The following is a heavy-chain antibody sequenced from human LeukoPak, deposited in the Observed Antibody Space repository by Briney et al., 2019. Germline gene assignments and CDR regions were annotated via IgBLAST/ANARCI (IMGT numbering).Heavy chain of an antibody. Sequence: GRSLRLSCAASGFTFSSYAMHWVRQAPGKGLEWVAVISYDGSNKYYADSVKGRFTISRDNSKNTLYLQMNSLRAEDTAVYYCARSDYYDSSGYYGWGQGTLVTVSS. CDR2: ISYDGSNK. V-gene: IGHV3-30-3*01. J-gene: IGHJ4*02. D-gene: IGHD3-22*01. CDR1: GFTFSSYA. CDR3: ARSDYYDSSGYYG.